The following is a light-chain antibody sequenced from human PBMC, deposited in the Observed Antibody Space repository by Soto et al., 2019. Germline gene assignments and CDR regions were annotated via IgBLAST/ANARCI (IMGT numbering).Light chain of an antibody. J-gene: IGKJ5*01. CDR2: DAS. CDR3: QQRSNWPRGIT. V-gene: IGKV3-11*01. Sequence: EIVLTQSPATLSFSPGERATLSCRASQSVSSYLAWYQQKPGPAPSLLIYDASNRATGIPARFSGSGSGTDFTLTLSSLEPEDFAVYYCQQRSNWPRGITFGQGTRLEIK. CDR1: QSVSSY.